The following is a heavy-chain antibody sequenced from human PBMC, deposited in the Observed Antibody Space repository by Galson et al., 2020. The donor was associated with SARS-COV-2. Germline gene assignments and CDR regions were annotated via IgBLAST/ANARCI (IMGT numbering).Heavy chain of an antibody. D-gene: IGHD3-10*02. J-gene: IGHJ4*02. V-gene: IGHV4-38-2*02. CDR3: ARDYVAGAGAFDY. Sequence: ASETMSLTCTVSGYSISSGYYWGWLRQPPGKGLEWTGSIYHSGSTYYNPSLKSRVTISVDTSKNQFSLKLSSVTAADTAVYYCARDYVAGAGAFDYWGQGTLVTVSS. CDR1: GYSISSGYY. CDR2: IYHSGST.